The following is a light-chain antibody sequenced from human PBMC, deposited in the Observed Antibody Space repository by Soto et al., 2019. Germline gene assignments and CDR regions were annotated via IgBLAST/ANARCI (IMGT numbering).Light chain of an antibody. J-gene: IGLJ1*01. CDR1: SSNIGSHT. CDR2: SNT. Sequence: QSVLTQPPSASGAPGQTVTISCSGSSSNIGSHTVNWYQHLPGTAPKLLIYSNTQRPLGVSVRFSGSKSGTSASLAISGLQSEDEAEYYCAAWDDRLYVFGTGTKVTVL. V-gene: IGLV1-44*01. CDR3: AAWDDRLYV.